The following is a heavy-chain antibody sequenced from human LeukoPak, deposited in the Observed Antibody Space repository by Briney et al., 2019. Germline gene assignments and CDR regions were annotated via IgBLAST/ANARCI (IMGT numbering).Heavy chain of an antibody. CDR2: ISYHGSKK. J-gene: IGHJ3*02. CDR1: GFTFSSFG. Sequence: GSLRLSCAASGFTFSSFGMHWVRQAPGKGLEWVAGISYHGSKKHYADSVKGRFTVSRDNAKNSLYLQMNSLRAEDTAVYYCGTGLVVPAAMGSAFDIWGQGTMVTVSS. D-gene: IGHD2-2*01. CDR3: GTGLVVPAAMGSAFDI. V-gene: IGHV3-30*03.